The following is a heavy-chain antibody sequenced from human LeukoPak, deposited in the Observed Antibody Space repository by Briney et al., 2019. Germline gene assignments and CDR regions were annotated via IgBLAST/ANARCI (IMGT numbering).Heavy chain of an antibody. V-gene: IGHV3-72*01. D-gene: IGHD6-13*01. CDR3: VRVVTTSSGWYHFDN. J-gene: IGHJ4*02. CDR2: SQTTKPNSCTT. Sequence: GGSLRLSCEVSGFIFSDYWMTWVRQAPGKGMEWVGRSQTTKPNSCTTEYAASVKGRFTISGDDSKHSLYLQLNSLKTEDTAVYYCVRVVTTSSGWYHFDNWGQGTLVTVSS. CDR1: GFIFSDYW.